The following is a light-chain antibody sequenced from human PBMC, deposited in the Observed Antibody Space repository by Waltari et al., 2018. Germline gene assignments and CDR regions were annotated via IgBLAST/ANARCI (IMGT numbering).Light chain of an antibody. CDR2: DAP. V-gene: IGKV3-11*01. CDR1: QSVSSF. J-gene: IGKJ5*01. CDR3: QQRKTWPIT. Sequence: EIVLTQSPATLSLPPGERATLSCRASQSVSSFLAWYQQKRGQAPLLLIYDAPTRATGIPARFSGSGSGTDFTLTISSLEPEDFAVYYCQQRKTWPITFGQGTRLEIK.